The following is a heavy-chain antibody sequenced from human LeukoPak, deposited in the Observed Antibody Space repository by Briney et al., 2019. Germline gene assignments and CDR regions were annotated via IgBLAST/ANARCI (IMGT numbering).Heavy chain of an antibody. V-gene: IGHV3-30*18. D-gene: IGHD1-26*01. J-gene: IGHJ3*02. CDR1: GFTFSSYG. CDR2: ISYDGSNK. CDR3: AKDLSGSWALGAFDI. Sequence: GGSLRLSCAASGFTFSSYGMHWVRQAPGKGLEWVAVISYDGSNKYYADSVKGRFTISRDNSKNTLYLQINSLRAEDTAVYYCAKDLSGSWALGAFDIWGQGTMVTVSS.